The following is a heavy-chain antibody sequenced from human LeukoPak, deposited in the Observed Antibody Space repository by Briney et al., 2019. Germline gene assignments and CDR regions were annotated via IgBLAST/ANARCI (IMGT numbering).Heavy chain of an antibody. Sequence: GGSLRLSCAASGFTFSSYAMHWVRQAPGKGLAWVAVISYDGSNKYYADSVKGRFTISRDNSKNTLYLQMNSLRAEDTAVYYCARADIVATMWAFDIWGQGTMVTVSS. CDR1: GFTFSSYA. D-gene: IGHD5-12*01. CDR3: ARADIVATMWAFDI. V-gene: IGHV3-30*04. CDR2: ISYDGSNK. J-gene: IGHJ3*02.